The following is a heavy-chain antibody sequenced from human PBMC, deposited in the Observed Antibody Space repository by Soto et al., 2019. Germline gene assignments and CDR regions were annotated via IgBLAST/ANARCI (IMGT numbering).Heavy chain of an antibody. V-gene: IGHV4-39*01. J-gene: IGHJ4*02. CDR2: IYYSGST. CDR1: GGSISSSSYY. CDR3: ARHPIGYCSGGSCLGRVY. Sequence: QLQLQESGPGLVKPSETLSLTCTVSGGSISSSSYYWGWIRQPPGKGLEWIGSIYYSGSTYYNPSLKSRVTISVDTSKNQFSLKLSSVTAADTAVYYCARHPIGYCSGGSCLGRVYWGQGTLVTVSS. D-gene: IGHD2-15*01.